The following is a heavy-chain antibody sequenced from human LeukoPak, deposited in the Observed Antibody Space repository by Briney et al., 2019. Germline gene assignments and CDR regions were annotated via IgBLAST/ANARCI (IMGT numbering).Heavy chain of an antibody. CDR2: INPYGGGT. Sequence: ASVKVSCKASGYTFTNYYIHWVRQAPGQGLEWMVGINPYGGGTTFVQKFQGRVTLTRDTSISTAYMEVSSLRSDDTAGYYCARESCITGRLCYMDVWGRGTTVTVSS. J-gene: IGHJ6*03. CDR1: GYTFTNYY. V-gene: IGHV1-2*02. D-gene: IGHD3-10*01. CDR3: ARESCITGRLCYMDV.